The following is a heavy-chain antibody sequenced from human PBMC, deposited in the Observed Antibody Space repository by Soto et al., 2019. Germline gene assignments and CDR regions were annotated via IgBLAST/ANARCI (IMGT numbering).Heavy chain of an antibody. CDR3: ATPSIYDSSGYPHFDY. J-gene: IGHJ4*02. CDR1: GFTFSSYS. CDR2: ISGSGGST. D-gene: IGHD3-22*01. V-gene: IGHV3-23*01. Sequence: PGGSLILSCAASGFTFSSYSMSWVRQAPGKGLEWVSAISGSGGSTYYADSVKGRFTISRDNSKNTLYLQMNSLRAEDTAVYYCATPSIYDSSGYPHFDYWGQGTLVTVSS.